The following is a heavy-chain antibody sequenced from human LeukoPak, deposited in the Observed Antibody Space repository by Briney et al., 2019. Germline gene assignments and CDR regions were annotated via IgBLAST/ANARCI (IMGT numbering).Heavy chain of an antibody. CDR3: ARGYCSGGSCYSDY. Sequence: GGCLRLSCAASGLTFSTSSMHWVRQAPGKGLEWVSYISRSSSTIYYADSVKGRFTISRDNAKNSLYLQMNSLRDEDTAVYYCARGYCSGGSCYSDYWGQGTLVTVSS. CDR1: GLTFSTSS. V-gene: IGHV3-48*02. D-gene: IGHD2-15*01. CDR2: ISRSSSTI. J-gene: IGHJ4*02.